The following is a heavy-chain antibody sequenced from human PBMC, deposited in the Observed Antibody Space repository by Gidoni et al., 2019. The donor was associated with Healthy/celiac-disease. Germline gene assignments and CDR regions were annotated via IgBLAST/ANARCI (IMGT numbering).Heavy chain of an antibody. CDR2: ISGSGGST. CDR1: GFTFSSYA. D-gene: IGHD5-18*01. J-gene: IGHJ5*02. V-gene: IGHV3-23*01. Sequence: EVQLLESGGGLVQPGGSLRLSCAASGFTFSSYAMSWVRQAPGKGLEWVSAISGSGGSTYYADSVKGRFTISRDNSKNTLYLQMNSLRAEDTAVYYCARGETALGWFDPWGQGTLVTVSS. CDR3: ARGETALGWFDP.